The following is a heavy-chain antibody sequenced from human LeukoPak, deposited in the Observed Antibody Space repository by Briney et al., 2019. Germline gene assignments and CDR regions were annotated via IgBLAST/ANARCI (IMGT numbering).Heavy chain of an antibody. D-gene: IGHD6-13*01. Sequence: SETLSLTCTVSGGSISSYYWSWIRQPPGKGLEWIGYIYYSGTTNYNPSLKSRVTISVDTSKNQFSLKLSSVTAADTAIYYCARGVYIAAAQYGYWGQGTLVAVSS. CDR1: GGSISSYY. CDR2: IYYSGTT. CDR3: ARGVYIAAAQYGY. V-gene: IGHV4-59*01. J-gene: IGHJ4*02.